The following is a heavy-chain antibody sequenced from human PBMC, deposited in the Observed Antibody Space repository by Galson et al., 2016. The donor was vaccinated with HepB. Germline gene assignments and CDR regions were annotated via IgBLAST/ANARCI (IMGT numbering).Heavy chain of an antibody. J-gene: IGHJ6*02. Sequence: SVKVSCKASGGTFSRFAISRVRPAPGQGLEWMGGMIPMLATAHYAQRFQGRVTVSADESTSTAYMELSSLRSDDTAVYYCARSFWGKYETGYYHYALDVWGQGTTVTVSS. D-gene: IGHD3-16*01. CDR3: ARSFWGKYETGYYHYALDV. CDR1: GGTFSRFA. CDR2: MIPMLATA. V-gene: IGHV1-69*13.